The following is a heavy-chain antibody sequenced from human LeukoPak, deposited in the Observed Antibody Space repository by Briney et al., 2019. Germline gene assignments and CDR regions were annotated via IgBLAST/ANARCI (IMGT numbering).Heavy chain of an antibody. CDR3: ARRYYDFWSGYYVLDY. Sequence: GGSLRLSCAASGFTFSSYSMNWVRQAPGKGLEWVSSISSSSSYIYYADSVKGRFTISRDNAKNSLYLQMNSLRAEDTAVYYCARRYYDFWSGYYVLDYWGQGTLVTVSS. J-gene: IGHJ4*02. V-gene: IGHV3-21*04. D-gene: IGHD3-3*01. CDR1: GFTFSSYS. CDR2: ISSSSSYI.